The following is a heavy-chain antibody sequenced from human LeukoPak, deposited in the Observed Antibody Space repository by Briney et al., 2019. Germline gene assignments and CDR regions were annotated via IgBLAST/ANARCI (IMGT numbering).Heavy chain of an antibody. J-gene: IGHJ4*02. CDR2: ISGSVGST. D-gene: IGHD3-22*01. V-gene: IGHV3-23*01. Sequence: GGSLRLSCAASGFTFSSYAMSWVRQAAGEGLEWVSCISGSVGSTYYADSVKGRFTIYRDKSKNTLYLQMNSLRAEDTAVYYCAKDVALNDYDSSVYWSFDYWGQGTLVTVSS. CDR3: AKDVALNDYDSSVYWSFDY. CDR1: GFTFSSYA.